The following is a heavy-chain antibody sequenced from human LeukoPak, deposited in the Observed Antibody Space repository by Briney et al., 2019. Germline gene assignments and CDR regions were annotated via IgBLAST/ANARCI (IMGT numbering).Heavy chain of an antibody. Sequence: GGSLRLSCAASGFTFSSYWMHWVRQAPGKGLVWVSRINSDGSSTSYADSVKGRFTISRDNAKNTLYLQMNSLRAEDTAVYYCTADSRSLPAVYYMDVWGKGTTVTVSS. CDR2: INSDGSST. CDR3: TADSRSLPAVYYMDV. CDR1: GFTFSSYW. J-gene: IGHJ6*03. D-gene: IGHD1-14*01. V-gene: IGHV3-74*01.